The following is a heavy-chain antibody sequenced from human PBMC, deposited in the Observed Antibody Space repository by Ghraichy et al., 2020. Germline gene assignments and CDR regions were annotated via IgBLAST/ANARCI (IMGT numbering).Heavy chain of an antibody. D-gene: IGHD3-9*01. CDR2: INPNCGKG. J-gene: IGHJ4*02. CDR1: GDTFSSYD. V-gene: IGHV1-8*01. Sequence: ASVKVSCKASGDTFSSYDISWVRQAPGQGLEWMGGINPNCGKGAYAQKFQGRVTVTRNTSISTAYMELSSLRSEDTAVYYCARTLTDDWRFDSWGQGTLVTVSS. CDR3: ARTLTDDWRFDS.